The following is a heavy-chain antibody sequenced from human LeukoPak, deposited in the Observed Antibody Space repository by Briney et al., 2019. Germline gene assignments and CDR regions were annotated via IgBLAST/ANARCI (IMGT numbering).Heavy chain of an antibody. CDR2: IRPDGTDK. CDR3: AKDGDTGGYSYFDY. J-gene: IGHJ4*02. D-gene: IGHD3-22*01. Sequence: GGSLRLSCGASGFTFSTYGMHWVRQAQGKGLEWVAFIRPDGTDKYYVDSVKGRFTISRDNSKNTLYLQMNSLRPEDTALYYCAKDGDTGGYSYFDYWGQGTLVTVSS. CDR1: GFTFSTYG. V-gene: IGHV3-30*02.